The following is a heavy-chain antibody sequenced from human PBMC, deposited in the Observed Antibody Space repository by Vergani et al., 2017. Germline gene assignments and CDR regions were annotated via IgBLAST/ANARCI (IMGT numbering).Heavy chain of an antibody. D-gene: IGHD6-19*01. V-gene: IGHV7-4-1*01. Sequence: QEQLVQSGSELKKPGASVKVSCKASGYSFNNYVIHWVRQAPGQGLEWMGWINPTTGNPTYARAFTGRFVFSLDTSISTAYLQIGSLKAEDTAVYFCARAKLGRLAVGATDSWGQGTLLTVSS. CDR2: INPTTGNP. J-gene: IGHJ4*02. CDR1: GYSFNNYV. CDR3: ARAKLGRLAVGATDS.